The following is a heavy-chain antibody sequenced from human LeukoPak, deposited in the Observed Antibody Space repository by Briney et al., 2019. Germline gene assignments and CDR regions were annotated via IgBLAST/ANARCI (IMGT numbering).Heavy chain of an antibody. CDR3: AKESPEWGIQYGSGWYFDY. Sequence: GGSLRLSCAASGFTFSSYAMSWVRQAPGKGLEWVSAISGSGGSTYYADSVKGRFTISRDNSKNTLYLQMNSLRAEDTAVYYCAKESPEWGIQYGSGWYFDYWGQGTLVTVSS. D-gene: IGHD6-19*01. CDR1: GFTFSSYA. V-gene: IGHV3-23*01. CDR2: ISGSGGST. J-gene: IGHJ4*02.